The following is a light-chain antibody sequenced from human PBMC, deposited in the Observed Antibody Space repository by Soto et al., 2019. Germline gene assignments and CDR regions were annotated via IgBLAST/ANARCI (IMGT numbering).Light chain of an antibody. J-gene: IGKJ4*02. CDR3: QQYESTPRT. V-gene: IGKV4-1*01. CDR1: QSDFYSSNNKNY. CDR2: WAY. Sequence: EILRNHSPASLAVPLGETASINLTSSQSDFYSSNNKNYLAWFQQKPGQPHKLLIYWAYTRESGVPDRFSGSGSGTDFTLTISSLQAEDVAVYYCQQYESTPRTFGGGTKVDI.